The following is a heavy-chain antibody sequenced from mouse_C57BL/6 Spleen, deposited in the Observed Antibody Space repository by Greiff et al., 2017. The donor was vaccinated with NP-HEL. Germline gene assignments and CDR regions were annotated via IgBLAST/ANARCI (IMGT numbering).Heavy chain of an antibody. J-gene: IGHJ2*01. CDR1: GYAFTNYL. Sequence: VQLQQSGAELVRPGTSVKVSCKASGYAFTNYLIEWVKQRPGQGLEWIGVINPGSGGTNYNEKFKGKATLTADKSSSTAYMQLSSLTSEDSAVYFCARSYDGYYRYFDYWGQGTTLTVSS. CDR2: INPGSGGT. V-gene: IGHV1-54*01. CDR3: ARSYDGYYRYFDY. D-gene: IGHD2-3*01.